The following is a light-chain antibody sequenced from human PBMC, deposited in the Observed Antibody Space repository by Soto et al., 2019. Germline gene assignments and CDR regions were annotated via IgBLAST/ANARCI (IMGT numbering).Light chain of an antibody. V-gene: IGLV2-23*01. Sequence: LTQPASVSGSPGQSITISCTGTSSDVGSYNLVSWYQQHPGKAPKLMIYEDTKRPSGVSNRFSGSKSANTASLTISGLQPEDEADYFCCSYGGRSTYVFGTGTKVTVL. J-gene: IGLJ1*01. CDR3: CSYGGRSTYV. CDR2: EDT. CDR1: SSDVGSYNL.